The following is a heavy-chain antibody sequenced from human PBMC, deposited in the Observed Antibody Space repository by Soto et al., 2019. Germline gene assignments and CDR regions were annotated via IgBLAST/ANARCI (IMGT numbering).Heavy chain of an antibody. J-gene: IGHJ6*02. V-gene: IGHV6-1*01. CDR1: GDSVSSNSAA. D-gene: IGHD2-2*01. CDR3: ARGVVVVPAATQGYYYYYYGMDV. CDR2: TYYRSKWYN. Sequence: SQTLSLTCAISGDSVSSNSAAWNWIRQSPSRGLEWLGRTYYRSKWYNDYAVSVKSRITINPDTSKNQFSLQLNSVTPEDTAVYYCARGVVVVPAATQGYYYYYYGMDVWGQGTTVTVSS.